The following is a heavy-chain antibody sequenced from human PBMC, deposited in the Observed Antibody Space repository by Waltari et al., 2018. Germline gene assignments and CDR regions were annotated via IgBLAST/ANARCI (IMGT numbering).Heavy chain of an antibody. Sequence: QLQLQESGPGLVKPSETLSLTCTVSGGSISSSSYYWGWIRQPPGKGLEWIGSIYYSGSTYYNPSLKSRVTISVDTSKNQFSLKLSSVTAADTAVYYCARQDGDFRPFDYWGQGTLVTVSS. V-gene: IGHV4-39*01. D-gene: IGHD4-17*01. J-gene: IGHJ4*02. CDR3: ARQDGDFRPFDY. CDR2: IYYSGST. CDR1: GGSISSSSYY.